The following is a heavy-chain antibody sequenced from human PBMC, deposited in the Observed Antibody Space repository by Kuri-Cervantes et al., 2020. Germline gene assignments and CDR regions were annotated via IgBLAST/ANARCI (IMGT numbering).Heavy chain of an antibody. CDR3: ASRYYDSSPLAPFDY. CDR2: IGPSGDFT. Sequence: ASVKVSCKASEYTFTGHYMHCVRQAPGQGLEWMGMIGPSGDFTSYAQKFQGRVTITADESTSTAYMELSSLRSEDTAVYYCASRYYDSSPLAPFDYWGQGTLVTVSS. J-gene: IGHJ4*02. CDR1: EYTFTGHY. D-gene: IGHD3-22*01. V-gene: IGHV1-46*01.